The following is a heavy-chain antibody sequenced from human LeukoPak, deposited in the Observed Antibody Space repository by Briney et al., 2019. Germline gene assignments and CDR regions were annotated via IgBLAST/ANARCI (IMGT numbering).Heavy chain of an antibody. D-gene: IGHD6-13*01. CDR3: ARERSSSWFDY. CDR1: TXYX. J-gene: IGHJ4*02. CDR2: INPNSGGT. V-gene: IGHV1-2*02. Sequence: TXYXXXXVRQAPGQGLEWMGWINPNSGGTNYAQKFQGRVTMTRDTSISTAYMELSRLRSDDTAVYYCARERSSSWFDYWGQGTLVTVSS.